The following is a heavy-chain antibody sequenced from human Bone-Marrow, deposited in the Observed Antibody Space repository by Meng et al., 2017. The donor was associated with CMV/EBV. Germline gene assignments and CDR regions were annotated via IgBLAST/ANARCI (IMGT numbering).Heavy chain of an antibody. CDR3: CGRSRQLARVRPFDY. CDR2: INHSGST. Sequence: VPLQLRGQGLFQSPATLSLACAVYGGSFSGYYWSWIRQPPGKGLEWIGEINHSGSTNYNPSLKSRVTISVDTSKNQFSLKLSSVTAADTAVYYCCGRSRQLARVRPFDYWGQGTLVTVSS. J-gene: IGHJ4*02. D-gene: IGHD6-6*01. CDR1: GGSFSGYY. V-gene: IGHV4-34*01.